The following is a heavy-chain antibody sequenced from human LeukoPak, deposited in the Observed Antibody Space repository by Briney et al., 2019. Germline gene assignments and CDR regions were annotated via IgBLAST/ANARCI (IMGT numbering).Heavy chain of an antibody. CDR2: INPNSGGT. J-gene: IGHJ4*02. V-gene: IGHV1-2*02. CDR3: ARTQSLGRQLVKKYYFDY. D-gene: IGHD6-6*01. CDR1: GYTFTGYY. Sequence: ASVEVSCKASGYTFTGYYMHWVRQAPGQGLEWMGWINPNSGGTNYAQKFQGRVTMTRDTSISTAYMELSRLRSDDTAVYYCARTQSLGRQLVKKYYFDYWGQGTLVTVSS.